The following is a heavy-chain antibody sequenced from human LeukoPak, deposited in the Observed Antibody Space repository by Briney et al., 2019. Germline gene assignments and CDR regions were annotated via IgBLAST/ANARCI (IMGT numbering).Heavy chain of an antibody. CDR3: ARGVDFWSGYYSIPGAKHYYYGMDV. J-gene: IGHJ6*02. CDR2: ISYDGSNK. CDR1: GFTFSSYA. Sequence: GGSLRLSCAASGFTFSSYAMHWVRQAPGKGLEWVAVISYDGSNKYYADSVKGRFTISRDNSKNTLYLQMNSLRAADTAVYYCARGVDFWSGYYSIPGAKHYYYGMDVWGQGTTVTVSS. V-gene: IGHV3-30-3*01. D-gene: IGHD3-3*01.